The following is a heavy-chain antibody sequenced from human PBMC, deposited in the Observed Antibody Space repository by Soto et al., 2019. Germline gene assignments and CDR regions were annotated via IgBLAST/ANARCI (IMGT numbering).Heavy chain of an antibody. CDR2: INHSGIT. D-gene: IGHD5-18*01. J-gene: IGHJ4*02. CDR3: ARGVDTAMANRFDY. V-gene: IGHV4-34*01. CDR1: GGAFIGYF. Sequence: TLSLTCAVYGGAFIGYFLTWIRHPPGKGLEWIGEINHSGITNYNPSLKSRVTISVDTSKNQFSLKLSSVTAADTALYYCARGVDTAMANRFDYWGQGTLVTVSS.